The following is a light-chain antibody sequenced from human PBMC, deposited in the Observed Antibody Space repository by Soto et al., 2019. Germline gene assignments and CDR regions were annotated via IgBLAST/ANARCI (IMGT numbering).Light chain of an antibody. CDR1: HDIKNY. Sequence: DSQLTQSPPSLSASEGDRVTITCQASHDIKNYLNWYQQKPGKAPKLLIYDAYNLERGVPSRFSGSGTGTDFPFTIGRLQHEDVATYYCQQFDCLPAYTFGQGTRVEIK. CDR3: QQFDCLPAYT. J-gene: IGKJ2*01. CDR2: DAY. V-gene: IGKV1-33*01.